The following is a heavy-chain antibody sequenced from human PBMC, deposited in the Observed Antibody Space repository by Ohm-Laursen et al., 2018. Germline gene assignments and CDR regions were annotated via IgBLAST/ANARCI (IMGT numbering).Heavy chain of an antibody. D-gene: IGHD4-23*01. V-gene: IGHV3-7*04. CDR1: GFNLTEHY. CDR3: ARAYEATPPNV. CDR2: INKDGSEK. J-gene: IGHJ6*02. Sequence: SLRLSCSAFGFNLTEHYMNWVRQAPGKGLEWVATINKDGSEKKYVDSVKGRFTISRDNAENSVYLQMNSLRVEDTAVYYCARAYEATPPNVWGQGTTVTVS.